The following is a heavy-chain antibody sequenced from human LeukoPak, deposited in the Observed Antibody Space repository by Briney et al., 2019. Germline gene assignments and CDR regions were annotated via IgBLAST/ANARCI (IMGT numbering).Heavy chain of an antibody. D-gene: IGHD3-10*01. CDR3: ARDPLWFGELSPSHYDY. CDR2: INTNTGNP. CDR1: GYTFTNYA. J-gene: IGHJ4*02. Sequence: ASVKVSCKASGYTFTNYAMNWVRQAPGQGLEWMGWINTNTGNPTYAQGFTGRFVFSLDTSVSTAYLQISSLKAEDTAVYYCARDPLWFGELSPSHYDYWGQGTLVTVSS. V-gene: IGHV7-4-1*02.